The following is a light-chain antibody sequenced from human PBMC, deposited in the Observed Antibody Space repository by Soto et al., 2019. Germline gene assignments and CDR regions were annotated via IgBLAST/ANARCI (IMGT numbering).Light chain of an antibody. CDR2: DAS. Sequence: EIVLTQSPATLSLSPGERATLSCGASQTFSSSYLAWYQQKPGLAPRLLIYDASSRATGIPDRFSGSGSGTDFTLTISRLEPEDFAVYYCQQYSTSPTFGGGTKVDIK. CDR1: QTFSSSY. V-gene: IGKV3D-20*01. J-gene: IGKJ4*01. CDR3: QQYSTSPT.